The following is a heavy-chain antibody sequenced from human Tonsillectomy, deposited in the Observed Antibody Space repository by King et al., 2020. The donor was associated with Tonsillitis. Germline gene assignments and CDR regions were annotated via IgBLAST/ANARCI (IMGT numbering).Heavy chain of an antibody. D-gene: IGHD6-19*01. V-gene: IGHV1-18*01. CDR3: ARDRNNQWLVL. CDR1: GYTFTSYG. CDR2: ISGYNGNT. Sequence: QLVQSGAEVKKPGASVKASCKASGYTFTSYGISWLRQAPGQGLEWMGWISGYNGNTKYAQKLQGRVTMTTDTSTSTAYMELRSLTSDDTAVYYCARDRNNQWLVLWGQGTLVTVSS. J-gene: IGHJ4*02.